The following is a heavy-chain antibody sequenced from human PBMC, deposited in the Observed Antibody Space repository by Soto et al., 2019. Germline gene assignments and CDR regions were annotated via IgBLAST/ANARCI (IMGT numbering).Heavy chain of an antibody. V-gene: IGHV1-46*03. CDR1: GYTFTSYY. J-gene: IGHJ5*02. CDR2: INPSGGST. CDR3: ARDWNSSSSLRSGWFDP. Sequence: QVQLVQSGAEVKKPGASVKVSCKASGYTFTSYYMHWVRQAPGQGLEWMGIINPSGGSTSYAQKFQGRVTMTRDTSTSTVYMELSSLRSEDTAVYYCARDWNSSSSLRSGWFDPWGQGTLVTVSS. D-gene: IGHD6-6*01.